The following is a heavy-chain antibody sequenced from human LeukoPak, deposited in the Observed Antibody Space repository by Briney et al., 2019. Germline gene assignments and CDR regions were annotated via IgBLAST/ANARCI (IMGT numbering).Heavy chain of an antibody. J-gene: IGHJ6*03. CDR1: GGSISSYY. CDR2: IYYSGST. V-gene: IGHV4-59*08. D-gene: IGHD3-3*01. Sequence: SETLSLTCTVSGGSISSYYWSWIRQPPGKGLEWIGYIYYSGSTNYNPSLKSRVTISVDTSKNQFSLKLSSVTAADTAVYYCARQGPLYYDFWSGYRPLYYYYMDVWGKGTTVTVSS. CDR3: ARQGPLYYDFWSGYRPLYYYYMDV.